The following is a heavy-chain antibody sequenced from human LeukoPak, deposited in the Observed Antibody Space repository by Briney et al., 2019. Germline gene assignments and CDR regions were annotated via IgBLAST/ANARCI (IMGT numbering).Heavy chain of an antibody. CDR1: GYTFTSYD. CDR3: ARGDDILTGTDY. J-gene: IGHJ4*02. Sequence: ASVKVSCKASGYTFTSYDINWVRQATGQGLEWMGWMNPNSGNTGYAQKFQGRVTITRNTSISTAYMELSSLRSEDTAVYYCARGDDILTGTDYWGQGTLVTVSS. CDR2: MNPNSGNT. V-gene: IGHV1-8*03. D-gene: IGHD3-9*01.